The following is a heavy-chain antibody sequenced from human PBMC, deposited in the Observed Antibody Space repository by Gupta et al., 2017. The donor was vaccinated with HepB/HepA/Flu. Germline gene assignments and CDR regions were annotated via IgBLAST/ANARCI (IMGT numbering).Heavy chain of an antibody. CDR3: ARDPDTSQKIDY. V-gene: IGHV3-11*04. CDR1: GFTFSAHY. CDR2: ISNSGTTL. J-gene: IGHJ4*02. D-gene: IGHD5-18*01. Sequence: QVQLVESGGDFVKPGGSLRLSCAASGFTFSAHYMSWVRQAPGKRLEWLAYISNSGTTLYYADAVKGRFAVSRENAKNSFYLQMNSLRAEDTAIYYCARDPDTSQKIDYWGQGTLVTVSS.